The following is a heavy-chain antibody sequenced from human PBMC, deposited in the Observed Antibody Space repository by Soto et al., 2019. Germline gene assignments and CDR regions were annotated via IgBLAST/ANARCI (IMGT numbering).Heavy chain of an antibody. CDR1: GFTFSSYA. CDR2: ISGSGGST. V-gene: IGHV3-23*01. J-gene: IGHJ4*02. Sequence: GGSLRLSCAASGFTFSSYAMSWVRQAPGKGLEWVSAISGSGGSTYYADSVKGRFTISRDNSKNTLYLQMNSLRAEDTAVYYCAKGLRLGELSLYFLSLFDYWGQGTLVTAPQ. CDR3: AKGLRLGELSLYFLSLFDY. D-gene: IGHD3-16*02.